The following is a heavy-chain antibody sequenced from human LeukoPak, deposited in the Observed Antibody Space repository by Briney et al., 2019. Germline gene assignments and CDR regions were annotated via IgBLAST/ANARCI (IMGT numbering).Heavy chain of an antibody. CDR3: ARCPSSWYLLDYYYYYGMDV. Sequence: PETLSLTCAVYGGSFSGYYWSWIRQPPGKGLEWIGEINHSGSTNYNPSLKSRVTISVDTSKNQFSLKLSSVTAADTAVYYCARCPSSWYLLDYYYYYGMDVWGQGTTVTVSS. J-gene: IGHJ6*02. CDR1: GGSFSGYY. D-gene: IGHD6-13*01. CDR2: INHSGST. V-gene: IGHV4-34*01.